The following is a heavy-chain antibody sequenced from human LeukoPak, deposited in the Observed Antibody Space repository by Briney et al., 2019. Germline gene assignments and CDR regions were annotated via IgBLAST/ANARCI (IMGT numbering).Heavy chain of an antibody. CDR2: ISYDGGNK. CDR1: GFTFSSYG. D-gene: IGHD1-26*01. J-gene: IGHJ4*02. CDR3: AKDFIAMSDWEPLGY. V-gene: IGHV3-30*18. Sequence: GRSLRLSCAASGFTFSSYGMHWVRQAPGKGLEWVAVISYDGGNKYYADSVKGRFTISRDNSKNTLYLQMNSLRAEDTAVYYCAKDFIAMSDWEPLGYWGQGILVTVSS.